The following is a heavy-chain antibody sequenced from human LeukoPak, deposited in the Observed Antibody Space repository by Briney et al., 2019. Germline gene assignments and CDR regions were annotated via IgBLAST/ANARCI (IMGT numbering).Heavy chain of an antibody. Sequence: ASVKVSCKASGGTFSSYAISWVRQAPGQGLEWMGGIIPIFGTANYAQKFQGRVTFTADESTSTAYMELSSLRSEDTAVYYCARPAGASSSYYYYYGMDVWGQGTTVTVSS. CDR2: IIPIFGTA. CDR3: ARPAGASSSYYYYYGMDV. J-gene: IGHJ6*02. V-gene: IGHV1-69*13. D-gene: IGHD6-6*01. CDR1: GGTFSSYA.